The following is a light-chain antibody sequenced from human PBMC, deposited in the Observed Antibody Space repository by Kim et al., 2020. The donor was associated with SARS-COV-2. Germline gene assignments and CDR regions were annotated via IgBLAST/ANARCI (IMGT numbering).Light chain of an antibody. CDR2: EDN. J-gene: IGLJ3*02. V-gene: IGLV6-57*04. CDR1: SGSIASNY. CDR3: QSYDISSLWV. Sequence: NFMLTQPHSVSESPGKTVTISCTRSSGSIASNYVQWYQQRPSSAPTTVIYEDNQRPSGVPDRFSGSIDSSSNSASLTISGLKTEDEADYYCQSYDISSLWVFGGGTQLTVL.